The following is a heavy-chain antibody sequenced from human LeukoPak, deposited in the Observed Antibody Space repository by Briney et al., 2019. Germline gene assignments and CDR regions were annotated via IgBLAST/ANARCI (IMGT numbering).Heavy chain of an antibody. CDR3: AREVDREGYFDY. Sequence: GGSLRLSCAASGFTFSSYAMHWVRQAPGKGLEYVSAISSNGGSTYYANSVKGGFTISRDNSKNTLYLQMGSLRAEDMAVYYCAREVDREGYFDYWGQGTLVTVSS. CDR1: GFTFSSYA. J-gene: IGHJ4*02. CDR2: ISSNGGST. D-gene: IGHD3-22*01. V-gene: IGHV3-64*01.